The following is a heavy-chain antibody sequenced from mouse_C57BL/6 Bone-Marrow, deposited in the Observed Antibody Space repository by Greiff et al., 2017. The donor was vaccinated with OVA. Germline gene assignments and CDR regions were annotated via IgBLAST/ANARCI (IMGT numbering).Heavy chain of an antibody. J-gene: IGHJ3*01. CDR2: IDPETGGT. CDR3: TRGGYLPWFAY. D-gene: IGHD2-2*01. V-gene: IGHV1-15*01. Sequence: QVQLQQSGAELVRPGASVTLSCKASGYTFTDYEMHWVKQTPVHGLEWIGAIDPETGGTAYNQKFKGKAILTADKSSSTAYMELRSLTSEDSAVYYCTRGGYLPWFAYWGQGTQVTVSA. CDR1: GYTFTDYE.